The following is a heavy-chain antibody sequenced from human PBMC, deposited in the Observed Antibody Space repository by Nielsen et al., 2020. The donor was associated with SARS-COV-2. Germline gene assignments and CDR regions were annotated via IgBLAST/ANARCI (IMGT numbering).Heavy chain of an antibody. D-gene: IGHD6-19*01. Sequence: SETLSLTCTVYGGSFSGYYWSWIRQSPGKGLEWIGEINHSGSTNYNPSLRSRVTISIDTSKNQFSLNLSSVTAADMAVYYCARGPSSGWYARWFDPWGQGTLVTVSS. CDR2: INHSGST. J-gene: IGHJ5*02. CDR3: ARGPSSGWYARWFDP. V-gene: IGHV4-34*01. CDR1: GGSFSGYY.